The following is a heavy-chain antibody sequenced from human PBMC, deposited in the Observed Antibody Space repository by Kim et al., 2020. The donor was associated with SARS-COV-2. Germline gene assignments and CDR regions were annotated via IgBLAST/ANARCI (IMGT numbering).Heavy chain of an antibody. V-gene: IGHV4-39*01. D-gene: IGHD6-13*01. J-gene: IGHJ4*02. CDR3: ASLISSSWDDDY. CDR2: IYYSGST. Sequence: SETLSLTCTVSGGSISSSSYYWGWIRQPPGKGLEWIGSIYYSGSTYYNPSLKSRVTISVDTSKNQFSLKLSSVTAADTAVYYCASLISSSWDDDYWGQGTLVTVSS. CDR1: GGSISSSSYY.